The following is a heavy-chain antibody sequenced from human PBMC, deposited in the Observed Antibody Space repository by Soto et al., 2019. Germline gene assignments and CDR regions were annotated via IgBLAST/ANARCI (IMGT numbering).Heavy chain of an antibody. V-gene: IGHV1-46*01. CDR2: INPSGGST. Sequence: ASVKVSCKASGYTFTSYYMHWVRQAPGQGLEWMGIINPSGGSTSYAQKFQGRVTMTRDTSTSTVYMELSSLRSEDTAVYYCAREENCSGGSCYSGYYHYGMDVWGQGTTVTVSS. D-gene: IGHD2-15*01. CDR1: GYTFTSYY. CDR3: AREENCSGGSCYSGYYHYGMDV. J-gene: IGHJ6*02.